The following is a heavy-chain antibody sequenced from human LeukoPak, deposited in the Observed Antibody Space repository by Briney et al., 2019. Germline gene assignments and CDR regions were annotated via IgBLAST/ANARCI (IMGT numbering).Heavy chain of an antibody. CDR3: ARENTMLGSDFYYYHMDV. CDR2: FYYTGST. CDR1: GGSVSSSAYH. V-gene: IGHV4-39*02. Sequence: PSETLSLTCTVSGGSVSSSAYHWGWLRQPPGKGLEWIGRFYYTGSTNYNPSLKSRVTIAVDTSKNQFSLMVTSVTAANTAVYYWARENTMLGSDFYYYHMDVWGKGTTVTISS. J-gene: IGHJ6*04. D-gene: IGHD3-3*01.